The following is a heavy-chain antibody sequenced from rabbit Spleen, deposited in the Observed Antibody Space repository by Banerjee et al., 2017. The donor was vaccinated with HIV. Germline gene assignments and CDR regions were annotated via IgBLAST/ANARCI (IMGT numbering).Heavy chain of an antibody. CDR3: ARDLDNNPNL. CDR1: GIDFSSYYY. CDR2: ISASSSGYT. D-gene: IGHD5-1*01. Sequence: QQQLEESGGGLVKPGGTLTLTCKASGIDFSSYYYMCWVRQAPGKGLEWIACISASSSGYTYYANWAKGRFTISKTSSTTVTLQMTSLTAADTATYFCARDLDNNPNLWGPGTLVTVS. J-gene: IGHJ4*01. V-gene: IGHV1S45*01.